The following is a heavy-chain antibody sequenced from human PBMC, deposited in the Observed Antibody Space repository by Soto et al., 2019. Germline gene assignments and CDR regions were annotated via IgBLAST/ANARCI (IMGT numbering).Heavy chain of an antibody. CDR3: AGRDPETSADY. Sequence: PSETLSLTCAVSGGSFTSNNWWTWVRQPPGQGLEWIGEIYRTGSTNYNPSLKSRVTISLDKSENQFSLKVTSLTAADTAVYYCAGRDPETSADYWGQGTLFTVSA. CDR2: IYRTGST. J-gene: IGHJ4*02. V-gene: IGHV4-4*02. D-gene: IGHD1-26*01. CDR1: GGSFTSNNW.